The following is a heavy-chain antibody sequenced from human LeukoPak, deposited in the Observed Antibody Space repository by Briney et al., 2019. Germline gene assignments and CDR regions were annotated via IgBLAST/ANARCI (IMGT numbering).Heavy chain of an antibody. D-gene: IGHD6-19*01. CDR1: GFTFSSYA. CDR2: ISGSGGST. Sequence: GGSLRPSCAASGFTFSSYAMSWVRQAPGKGLEWVSVISGSGGSTYYADSVKGRFTISRDNSKNTLYLQMNSLRAEDTAVYYCAKAVAGTWYYFDSWGQGPLVTVSS. J-gene: IGHJ4*02. V-gene: IGHV3-23*01. CDR3: AKAVAGTWYYFDS.